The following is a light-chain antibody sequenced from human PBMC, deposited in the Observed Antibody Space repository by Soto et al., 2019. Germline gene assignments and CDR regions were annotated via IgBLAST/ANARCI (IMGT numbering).Light chain of an antibody. CDR3: QQYGSSRLT. CDR2: GAS. CDR1: QSVSSSY. J-gene: IGKJ4*01. Sequence: EIVLTQSPGTLSLSPGERATLSCRASQSVSSSYLAWYQQKPGQAPRLLIYGASSRATGIPDRFSGSGSRTDFTLPISSLEPEDFAVYYCQQYGSSRLTFGGGTKVDIK. V-gene: IGKV3-20*01.